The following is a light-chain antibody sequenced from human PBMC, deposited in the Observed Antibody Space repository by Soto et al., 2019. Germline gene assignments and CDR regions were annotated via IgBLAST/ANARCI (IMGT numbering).Light chain of an antibody. V-gene: IGKV1-39*01. CDR2: AAS. J-gene: IGKJ1*01. Sequence: DIQMTQSASSLSASGGDRVTITCGASQSISSYLNWYQQKPGKAPKLLIYAASSLQSGVPSRFSGSGSGTDFTLTISSLQPEDFATYYCQQSYSTPRTFGQGTKVDIK. CDR1: QSISSY. CDR3: QQSYSTPRT.